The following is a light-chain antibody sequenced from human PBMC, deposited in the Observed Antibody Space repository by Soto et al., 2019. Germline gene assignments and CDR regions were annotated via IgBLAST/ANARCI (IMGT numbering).Light chain of an antibody. CDR1: QSVSYN. CDR3: QQYKNWPPLT. CDR2: GAF. V-gene: IGKV3-15*01. Sequence: EIVMTQSPATLSVSPGETATLSCRASQSVSYNLAWYQQKPGQGPRLLIYGAFTRATGIPARFRGSGSGTEFTLTVRRLQSEDFAVYYCQQYKNWPPLTFGGGNKVEIK. J-gene: IGKJ4*01.